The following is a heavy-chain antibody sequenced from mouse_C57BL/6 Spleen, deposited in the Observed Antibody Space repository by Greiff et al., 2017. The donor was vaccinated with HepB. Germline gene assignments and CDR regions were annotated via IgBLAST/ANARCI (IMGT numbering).Heavy chain of an antibody. CDR3: ARDRYYGSRHYAMDY. D-gene: IGHD1-1*01. CDR1: GFTFSDYY. V-gene: IGHV5-16*01. J-gene: IGHJ4*01. CDR2: INYDGSST. Sequence: EVKLVESEGGLVQPGSSMKLSFPASGFTFSDYYIAWVRQVPEKGLEWVANINYDGSSTYYLDSLKSRFIISRDNAKNILYLQMSSLKSEDTATYYCARDRYYGSRHYAMDYWGQGTSVTVSS.